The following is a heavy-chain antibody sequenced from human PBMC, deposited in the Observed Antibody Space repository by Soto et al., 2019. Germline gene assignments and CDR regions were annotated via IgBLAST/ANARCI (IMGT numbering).Heavy chain of an antibody. CDR2: IYPGDSDT. CDR3: ARRFPWGGAVIAAQRGYYYYGMDV. J-gene: IGHJ6*02. CDR1: GYSFTSYW. D-gene: IGHD6-13*01. Sequence: PGESLKISCKGSGYSFTSYWIGWVRQMPGKGLEWMGIIYPGDSDTRYSPSFQGQVTISADKSISTAYLQWSSLKASDTAMYYCARRFPWGGAVIAAQRGYYYYGMDVWGQGTTVTVS. V-gene: IGHV5-51*01.